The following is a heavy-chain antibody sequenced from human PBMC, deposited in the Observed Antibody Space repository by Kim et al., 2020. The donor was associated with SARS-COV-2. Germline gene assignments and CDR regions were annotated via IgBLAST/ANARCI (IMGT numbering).Heavy chain of an antibody. D-gene: IGHD6-19*01. Sequence: GGSLRLSCAASGFTFSNAWVSWVRQAPGKGLEWVCGIRIETDGGATEDAAPVKGRLTRAKDEDKNTLYMQSHSLKTEDTDVYYCNTLIRLAGYSSDWY. CDR3: NTLIRLAGYSSDWY. J-gene: IGHJ2*01. CDR2: IRIETDGGAT. CDR1: GFTFSNAW. V-gene: IGHV3-15*01.